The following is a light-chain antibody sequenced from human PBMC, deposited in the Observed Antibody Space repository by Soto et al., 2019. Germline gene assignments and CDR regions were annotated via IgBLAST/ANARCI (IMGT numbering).Light chain of an antibody. CDR1: SSDVGAYNY. CDR2: EVS. J-gene: IGLJ1*01. Sequence: QSVLTQPASVSGSPGQSITISCTGTSSDVGAYNYVSWFQQHPGKAPKVMIYEVSNRPSGVSNRFSGSKSGNTASLTISGLQPEDEADYYCTSYRSNSYVFGTGTKVTV. V-gene: IGLV2-14*01. CDR3: TSYRSNSYV.